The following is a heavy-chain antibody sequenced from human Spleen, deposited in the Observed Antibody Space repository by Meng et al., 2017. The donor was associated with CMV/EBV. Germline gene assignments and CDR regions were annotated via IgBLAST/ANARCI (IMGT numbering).Heavy chain of an antibody. Sequence: SRGSYYYWSWIRQPPGKGLEWIGYVYYSGATNYNPSLKSQVTISLDTSKNQFSLKLSSVTAADTAVYYCAREYDSSTYYSRCYFDYWGQGALVTVSS. J-gene: IGHJ4*03. CDR1: SRGSYYY. CDR3: AREYDSSTYYSRCYFDY. CDR2: VYYSGAT. V-gene: IGHV4-61*01. D-gene: IGHD3-22*01.